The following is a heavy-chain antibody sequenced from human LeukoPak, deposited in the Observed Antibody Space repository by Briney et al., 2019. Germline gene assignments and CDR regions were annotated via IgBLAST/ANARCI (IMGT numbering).Heavy chain of an antibody. CDR1: GFTFSGYS. CDR3: ARVMYGGISYSVDY. Sequence: GGSLRLSCLASGFTFSGYSMNWVRQAPGKGLEWVSYISISSTTINYADSVKGRFTISRDNAKNSLYLQMNSLRDEDTAVYYCARVMYGGISYSVDYWGQGTLVTVSS. D-gene: IGHD1-26*01. CDR2: ISISSTTI. J-gene: IGHJ4*02. V-gene: IGHV3-48*02.